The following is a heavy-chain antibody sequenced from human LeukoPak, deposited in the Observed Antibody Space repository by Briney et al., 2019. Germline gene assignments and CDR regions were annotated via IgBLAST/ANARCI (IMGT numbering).Heavy chain of an antibody. J-gene: IGHJ4*02. CDR3: ARPPHN. V-gene: IGHV1-69*05. Sequence: ASVKVSCKASGYTFTSYGISWVRQAPGQGLEWMGGIIPIFGTANYAQKFQGRVTITTDESTSTAYMELSSLRSEDTAVYYCARPPHNWGQGTLVTVSS. CDR1: GYTFTSYG. CDR2: IIPIFGTA.